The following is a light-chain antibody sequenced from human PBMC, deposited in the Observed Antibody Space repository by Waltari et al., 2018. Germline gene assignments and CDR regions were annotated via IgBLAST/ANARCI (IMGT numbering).Light chain of an antibody. CDR3: QHYVTLPVT. Sequence: IVLTQSPGTLSLSPGDRATIPCRTSPSVGRSLAWYQQTRGQAPRLLIYGASSRATGIPDRFSGRGSGTDVSLTISRLEPEEFAVYYCQHYVTLPVTFGQGTKVEIK. J-gene: IGKJ1*01. V-gene: IGKV3-20*01. CDR2: GAS. CDR1: PSVGRS.